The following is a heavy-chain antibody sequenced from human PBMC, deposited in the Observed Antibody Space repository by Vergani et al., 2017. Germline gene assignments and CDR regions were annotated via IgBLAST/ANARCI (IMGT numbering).Heavy chain of an antibody. J-gene: IGHJ1*01. Sequence: EVQLVESGGGLVQPGGSLRLSCAASGFTFSRYWMSWVRQAPGKGLEWVANIKQDGSEKYYVDSVKGRFTISRDNAKNSLYLQMNSLRADDSAVYYCTKAGQYDSDNFHDSWGQGALVTVAS. CDR1: GFTFSRYW. D-gene: IGHD3-22*01. V-gene: IGHV3-7*01. CDR2: IKQDGSEK. CDR3: TKAGQYDSDNFHDS.